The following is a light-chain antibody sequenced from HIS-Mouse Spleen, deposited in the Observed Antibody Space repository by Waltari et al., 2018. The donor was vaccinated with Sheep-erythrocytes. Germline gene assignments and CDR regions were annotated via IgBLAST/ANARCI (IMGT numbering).Light chain of an antibody. CDR3: QAWDSSTAWV. CDR1: KLGDKY. V-gene: IGLV3-1*01. J-gene: IGLJ3*02. Sequence: SYELTQPPSVSVSPGQTASITCPGDKLGDKYACWYQQKPGPSPVLVIYHDSKRPSGIPERFSGSNSGNTATLTISGTQSMDEADYYCQAWDSSTAWVFGGGTKLTVL. CDR2: HDS.